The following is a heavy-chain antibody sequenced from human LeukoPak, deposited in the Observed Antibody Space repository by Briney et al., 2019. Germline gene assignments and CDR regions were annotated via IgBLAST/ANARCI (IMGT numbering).Heavy chain of an antibody. Sequence: SETLSLTCTVSGGSITNDYWNWIRQSSGKQLEWIGSIHYSGTINYSPSLKSRITISLDTSKNQFSLKLSSVTAADTAMYYCATSYDHGWLIGSWGQGTLVAVSS. CDR1: GGSITNDY. V-gene: IGHV4-59*01. CDR3: ATSYDHGWLIGS. CDR2: IHYSGTI. D-gene: IGHD3-16*01. J-gene: IGHJ4*02.